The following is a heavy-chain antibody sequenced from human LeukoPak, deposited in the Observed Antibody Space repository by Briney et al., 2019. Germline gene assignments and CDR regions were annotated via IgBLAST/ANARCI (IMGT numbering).Heavy chain of an antibody. CDR2: IQYNEETR. V-gene: IGHV3-30*02. D-gene: IGHD3/OR15-3a*01. J-gene: IGHJ4*02. CDR1: GFTFSGYG. CDR3: FAFSTAATSY. Sequence: GGSLGLSCVASGFTFSGYGMHWVRQAPGKGLEWLTFIQYNEETRSYADSVKGRFTISRDNSKNTLFLQMDGLRAEDTAVYYCFAFSTAATSYWGQGTLVTVSS.